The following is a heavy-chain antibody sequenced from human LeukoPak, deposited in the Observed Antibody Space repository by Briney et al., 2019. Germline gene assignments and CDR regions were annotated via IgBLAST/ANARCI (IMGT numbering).Heavy chain of an antibody. J-gene: IGHJ6*02. D-gene: IGHD3-10*01. Sequence: VASVKVSCKASGGTFSSYAISWVRQAPGQGLEWMGRIIPILGIANYAQKFQGRVTITADKSTSTAYMELSSLRSEDTAVYYCARWPSGEAAVYYYYGMDVWGQGTTVTVSS. V-gene: IGHV1-69*04. CDR1: GGTFSSYA. CDR2: IIPILGIA. CDR3: ARWPSGEAAVYYYYGMDV.